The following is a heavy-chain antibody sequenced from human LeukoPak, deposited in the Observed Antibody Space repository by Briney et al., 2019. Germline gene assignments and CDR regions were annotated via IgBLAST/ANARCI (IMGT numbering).Heavy chain of an antibody. Sequence: SETLSLTCTVSGGSFSSYYWSWIRQPPGKGLEWIGYIYYSGRTNYNPSLKSRVTISVDTSKNQFSLKLSSVTAADTAVYYCARGQTIVGATGDFWGQGTLVTVSS. CDR3: ARGQTIVGATGDF. CDR2: IYYSGRT. CDR1: GGSFSSYY. V-gene: IGHV4-59*01. D-gene: IGHD1-26*01. J-gene: IGHJ4*02.